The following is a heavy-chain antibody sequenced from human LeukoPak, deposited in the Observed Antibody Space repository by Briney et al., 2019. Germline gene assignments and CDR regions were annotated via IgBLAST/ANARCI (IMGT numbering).Heavy chain of an antibody. J-gene: IGHJ5*02. V-gene: IGHV4-4*02. Sequence: SETLSLTCAVSGGSISSSNWWSWVRQPPGKGLEWIGSIYYSGSTYYNPSLKSRVTISVDTSKNQFSLKLSSVTAADTAVYYCARLGLRYPTFDPWGQGTLVTVSS. CDR3: ARLGLRYPTFDP. CDR2: IYYSGST. D-gene: IGHD2-2*01. CDR1: GGSISSSNW.